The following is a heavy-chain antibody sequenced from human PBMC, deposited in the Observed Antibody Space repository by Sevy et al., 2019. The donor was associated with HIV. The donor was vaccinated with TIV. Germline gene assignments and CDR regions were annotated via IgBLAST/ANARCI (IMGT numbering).Heavy chain of an antibody. V-gene: IGHV1-2*02. CDR3: ARDHPLQPVHDY. CDR1: GYTFTDYY. Sequence: ASVKVSCKDSGYTFTDYYMHWVRQAPGQGLEWMGWINPNSGGTNYAQKFQGRVTMTRDTSISTAYMELSRLRSDDTAVYYCARDHPLQPVHDYWGQGTLVTVSS. CDR2: INPNSGGT. D-gene: IGHD4-4*01. J-gene: IGHJ4*02.